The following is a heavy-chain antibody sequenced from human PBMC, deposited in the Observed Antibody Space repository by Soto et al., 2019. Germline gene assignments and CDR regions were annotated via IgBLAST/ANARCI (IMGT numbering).Heavy chain of an antibody. V-gene: IGHV3-23*01. Sequence: GGSLRLSCAASGFTFTSYAMSWVRLTPGKGLEWVSAISGSGSNTFYADSVRGRFTISRDNSKNTVFLQMNNLRAEDTAVYFCARDRAPFDYWGQGTRVPVSS. CDR2: ISGSGSNT. CDR3: ARDRAPFDY. D-gene: IGHD1-26*01. J-gene: IGHJ4*02. CDR1: GFTFTSYA.